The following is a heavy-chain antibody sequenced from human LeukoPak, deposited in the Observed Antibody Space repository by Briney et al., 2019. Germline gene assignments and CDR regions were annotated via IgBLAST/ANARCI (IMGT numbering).Heavy chain of an antibody. V-gene: IGHV4-34*01. D-gene: IGHD6-13*01. CDR2: INHSGST. Sequence: KPSETLSLTCAVYGGSFSGYYWSWIRQPPGKGLEWIGEINHSGSTNYNPSLKSRVTISVDTSKNQFSLKLSSVTAADTAVYYCARVTGYMTEDYFDYWGQGTLATVSS. CDR1: GGSFSGYY. J-gene: IGHJ4*02. CDR3: ARVTGYMTEDYFDY.